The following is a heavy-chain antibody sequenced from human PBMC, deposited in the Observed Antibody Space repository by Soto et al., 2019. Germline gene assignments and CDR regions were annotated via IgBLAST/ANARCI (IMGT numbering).Heavy chain of an antibody. D-gene: IGHD4-4*01. J-gene: IGHJ4*02. CDR2: IYYSGNT. Sequence: PSETLSLTCTVSGDSITSSSSYWGWIRQPPGKGLEWIGTIYYSGNTYHSPSLKSRVTISVDTSKNQFSLKVSSVTAADTAVYYCARHSMTTVTTSFDYWGQGTLVTVSS. V-gene: IGHV4-39*01. CDR1: GDSITSSSSY. CDR3: ARHSMTTVTTSFDY.